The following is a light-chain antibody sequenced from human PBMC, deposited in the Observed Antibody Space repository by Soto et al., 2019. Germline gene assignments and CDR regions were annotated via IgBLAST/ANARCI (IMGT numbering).Light chain of an antibody. Sequence: QSALTQPASVSGSPGQSITISCTGTSSDLGGYNSVSWYQQHPGKAPKLMIYDVSNRPSGVSNRFSGSKSGNTASLTISGLQAEDEADYYCSSYASSSAPYVFGTGTKLTVL. J-gene: IGLJ1*01. V-gene: IGLV2-14*01. CDR1: SSDLGGYNS. CDR2: DVS. CDR3: SSYASSSAPYV.